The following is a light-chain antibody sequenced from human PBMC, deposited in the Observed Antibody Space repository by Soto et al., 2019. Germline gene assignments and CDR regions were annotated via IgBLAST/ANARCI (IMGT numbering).Light chain of an antibody. J-gene: IGKJ4*01. Sequence: EIVFTQVPATLSFSPGERATPSRRSSPSVSSYLAWYQQKPGQAPRLLIYDASNRATGIPARFSGSGSGTDFTLTISSLEPEDFAVYYCQQRSNWPPLTFGGGTKVDIK. CDR3: QQRSNWPPLT. CDR1: PSVSSY. V-gene: IGKV3-11*01. CDR2: DAS.